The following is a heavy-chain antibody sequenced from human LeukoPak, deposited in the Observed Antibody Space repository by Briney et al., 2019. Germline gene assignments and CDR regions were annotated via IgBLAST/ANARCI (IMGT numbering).Heavy chain of an antibody. CDR2: ISYDGSNK. D-gene: IGHD6-13*01. V-gene: IGHV3-30*18. Sequence: GRSLRLSCAASGFTFSTYGMHWVRQAPGKGLEWVTVISYDGSNKYYADSVKGRFTISRDNSKNTLYLQMNSLRAEDTAVYYCAKLAAADQFDYWGQGTLVTVSS. CDR3: AKLAAADQFDY. CDR1: GFTFSTYG. J-gene: IGHJ4*02.